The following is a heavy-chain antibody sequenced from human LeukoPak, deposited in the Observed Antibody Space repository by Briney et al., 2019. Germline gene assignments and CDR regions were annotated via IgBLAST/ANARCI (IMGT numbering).Heavy chain of an antibody. V-gene: IGHV4-34*01. D-gene: IGHD3-16*01. Sequence: PSETLSLTCAVYGGSFSGYYWSWIRQPPGKGLEWIGEIDHSGSTNYNPSLKSRVTISVDTSKNQFSLKLSSVTAADTAVYYCARERWYYFDYWGQGTLVTVSS. J-gene: IGHJ4*02. CDR1: GGSFSGYY. CDR3: ARERWYYFDY. CDR2: IDHSGST.